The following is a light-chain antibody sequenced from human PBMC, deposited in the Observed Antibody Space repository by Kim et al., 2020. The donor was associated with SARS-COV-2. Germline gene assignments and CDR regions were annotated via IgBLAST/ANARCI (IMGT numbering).Light chain of an antibody. CDR1: QGVSSN. CDR2: GAS. Sequence: SPGERATLSCRASQGVSSNLAWYQQKPGQAPRLLIYGASNRATGIPARFSGSGSGTEFTLTISSLQSEDFAVYYCQQYNNWPPLTFGGGTKVDIK. CDR3: QQYNNWPPLT. V-gene: IGKV3-15*01. J-gene: IGKJ4*01.